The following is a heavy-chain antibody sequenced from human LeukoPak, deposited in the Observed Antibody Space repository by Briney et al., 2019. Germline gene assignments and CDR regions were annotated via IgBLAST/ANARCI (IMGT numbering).Heavy chain of an antibody. Sequence: GESLRLSCAASGFTLSNYWMHWVRLAPGKGLMWVSRINSDGSSTNYADSVKGRFTISRDTTKNTLYLQMDGLRAEDTAVYYCAKSPYDSSWSFDYWGQGTLVTVSS. V-gene: IGHV3-74*01. CDR1: GFTLSNYW. D-gene: IGHD6-13*01. CDR3: AKSPYDSSWSFDY. CDR2: INSDGSST. J-gene: IGHJ4*02.